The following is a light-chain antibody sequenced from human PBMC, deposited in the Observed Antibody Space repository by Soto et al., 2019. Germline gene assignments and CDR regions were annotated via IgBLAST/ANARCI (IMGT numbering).Light chain of an antibody. CDR1: QSVSSN. CDR3: QQYNSLPRT. V-gene: IGKV3-15*01. J-gene: IGKJ1*01. CDR2: GAS. Sequence: EIVMTQSPATLSVSPGEGATLSCRASQSVSSNLAWYQQKPAQAPRLLIYGASARATGIPARFSGSGSGTEFTLTISSLQSEDFAVYYCQQYNSLPRTFGQGTRLEIK.